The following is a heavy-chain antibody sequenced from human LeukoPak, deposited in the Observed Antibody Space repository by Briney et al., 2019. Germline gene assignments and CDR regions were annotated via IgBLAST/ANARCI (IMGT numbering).Heavy chain of an antibody. D-gene: IGHD6-19*01. Sequence: PGGSLRLSCAASEFTFDSYAMNWVRQAPGKGREWVSAISGSGANTYYANSVKGRFTISRDNSKSTLFLQMDSLRAEDTAIYYCAKTSVSSGWPELFDFWGQGTLVTVSS. V-gene: IGHV3-23*01. CDR2: ISGSGANT. J-gene: IGHJ4*02. CDR3: AKTSVSSGWPELFDF. CDR1: EFTFDSYA.